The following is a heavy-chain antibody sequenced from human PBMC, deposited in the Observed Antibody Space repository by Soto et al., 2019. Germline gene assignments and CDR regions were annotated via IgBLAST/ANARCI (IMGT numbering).Heavy chain of an antibody. J-gene: IGHJ3*02. CDR1: GYNFSGYG. Sequence: QVQLVQSGTEVKKPGASVKVSCKASGYNFSGYGISWVRQAPGQGLEWMGWISVYNRNSHSAQKLQGRLTMTTDTSTSTAYMELRSLKSDDTAVYYCARDFGHWFEEFDAFHIWGQGTKVTVSS. CDR3: ARDFGHWFEEFDAFHI. V-gene: IGHV1-18*01. D-gene: IGHD3-10*01. CDR2: ISVYNRNS.